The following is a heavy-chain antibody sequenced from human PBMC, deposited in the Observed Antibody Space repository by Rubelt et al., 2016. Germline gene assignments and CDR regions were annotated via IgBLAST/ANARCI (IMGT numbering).Heavy chain of an antibody. CDR1: GGSISSSSYY. V-gene: IGHV4-39*07. Sequence: QLQLQESGPGLVKPSETLSLTCTVSGGSISSSSYYWGWLRQPPGKGLEWIGSIYYSGCTSYNPSFRGRGTISVDTSKKQFSLKLSSVTAADTAVYYCARDGIAVAGIPFDYWGQGTLVTVSS. D-gene: IGHD6-19*01. CDR3: ARDGIAVAGIPFDY. CDR2: IYYSGCT. J-gene: IGHJ4*02.